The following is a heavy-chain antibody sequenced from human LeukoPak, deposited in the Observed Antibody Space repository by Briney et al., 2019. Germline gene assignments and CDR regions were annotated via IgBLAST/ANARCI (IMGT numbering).Heavy chain of an antibody. Sequence: PSETPSLTCAVYGGSFSGYYWSWIRQPPGKGLEWIGEINHSGSTNYNPSLKSRVTISVDTSKNQFSLKLSSVTAADTAVYYCARAPRPVGMDVWGQGTTVTVSS. J-gene: IGHJ6*02. V-gene: IGHV4-34*01. CDR3: ARAPRPVGMDV. CDR2: INHSGST. CDR1: GGSFSGYY.